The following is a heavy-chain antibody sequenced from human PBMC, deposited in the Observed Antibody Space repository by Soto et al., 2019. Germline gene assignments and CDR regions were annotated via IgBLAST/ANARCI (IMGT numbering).Heavy chain of an antibody. CDR1: GGSFSGYY. V-gene: IGHV4-34*01. J-gene: IGHJ5*02. D-gene: IGHD3-10*01. CDR2: INHSGST. Sequence: SETLSLTCAVYGGSFSGYYWSWIRQPPGKGLEWIGEINHSGSTNYNPSLKSRVTITVDTSKNQFSLKLSSVTAADTAVYYCARGRDMVRGVIEFSPWFDPWGQGTLVTVSS. CDR3: ARGRDMVRGVIEFSPWFDP.